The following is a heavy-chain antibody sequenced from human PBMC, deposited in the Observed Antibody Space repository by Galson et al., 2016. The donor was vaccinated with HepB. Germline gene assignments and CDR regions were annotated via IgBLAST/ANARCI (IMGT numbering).Heavy chain of an antibody. D-gene: IGHD3-10*01. Sequence: SLRLSCAASGFTFSDYYMSWIRQAPGKGLEWVSYIGTSSDDSHYADSVKGRFTISRDNSENSLYLQMNSLRAEDTAVYYCARAGMITLVRGLKEGFDPWGQGTLVTVS. CDR1: GFTFSDYY. CDR2: IGTSSDDS. J-gene: IGHJ5*02. V-gene: IGHV3-11*06. CDR3: ARAGMITLVRGLKEGFDP.